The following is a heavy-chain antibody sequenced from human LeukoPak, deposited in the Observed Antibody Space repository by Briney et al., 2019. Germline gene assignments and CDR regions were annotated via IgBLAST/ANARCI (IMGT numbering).Heavy chain of an antibody. V-gene: IGHV1-18*01. CDR2: ISAYNGNT. Sequence: ASVKVSCKASGYTFTSYGISWVRQAPGQGLEWMGWISAYNGNTNYAQKLQGRVTMTTDTSTSTAYMELRSLRSDDTAVYYCARDRASGYGYGYRDYWGQGTLVTVSS. CDR1: GYTFTSYG. CDR3: ARDRASGYGYGYRDY. J-gene: IGHJ4*02. D-gene: IGHD5-18*01.